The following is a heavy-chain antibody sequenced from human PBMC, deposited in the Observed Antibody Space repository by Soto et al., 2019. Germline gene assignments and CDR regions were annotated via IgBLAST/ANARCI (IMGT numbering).Heavy chain of an antibody. CDR1: GYTLTELS. J-gene: IGHJ5*02. CDR3: ATGEDCSSTSCYYNWFDP. CDR2: FDPEDGET. Sequence: ASVKVTCKVSGYTLTELSMHWERQAPGKGLEWMGGFDPEDGETIYEQKFQGRVTMTEDTSTDTAYMELSSLRSEDTAVYYCATGEDCSSTSCYYNWFDPWGQGTLVTVSS. D-gene: IGHD2-2*01. V-gene: IGHV1-24*01.